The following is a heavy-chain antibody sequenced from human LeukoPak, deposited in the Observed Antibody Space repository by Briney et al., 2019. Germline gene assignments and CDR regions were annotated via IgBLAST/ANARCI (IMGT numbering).Heavy chain of an antibody. CDR2: IRSKAYGGTT. Sequence: GGSLRLSCTASGFTFGDYAMSWVRQAPGKGLEWVGFIRSKAYGGTTEYAASVKGRFTISRDDSKSIAYLQMNSLKTEDTAVYYCTSGGLWFGEFYYYYMDVWGKGTTVTISS. CDR1: GFTFGDYA. D-gene: IGHD3-10*01. V-gene: IGHV3-49*04. J-gene: IGHJ6*03. CDR3: TSGGLWFGEFYYYYMDV.